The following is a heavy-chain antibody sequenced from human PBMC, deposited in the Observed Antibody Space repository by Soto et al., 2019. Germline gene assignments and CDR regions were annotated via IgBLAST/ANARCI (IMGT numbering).Heavy chain of an antibody. Sequence: GGSLRLSCAASGFTFGSYWVHWVRQAPGKGLVWVSRINSDGSSTSYADSVKGRFTISRDNAKNTLYLQMNSLRAEDTAVYYCARIRSGWYPIDYWGQGTLVTVSS. CDR3: ARIRSGWYPIDY. J-gene: IGHJ4*02. D-gene: IGHD6-19*01. CDR1: GFTFGSYW. CDR2: INSDGSST. V-gene: IGHV3-74*01.